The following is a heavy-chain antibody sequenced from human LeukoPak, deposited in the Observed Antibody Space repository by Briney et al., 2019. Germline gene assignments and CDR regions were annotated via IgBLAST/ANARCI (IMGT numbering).Heavy chain of an antibody. CDR2: ISSSSNYM. D-gene: IGHD4-17*01. V-gene: IGHV3-21*01. Sequence: GGSLRLSCAASGFTFSSYSMNWVRQAPGKGLEWVSSISSSSNYMYYAGSVKGRFTISRDNAKNSLYLQMNSLRAEDTAVYYCAREGPHYGDYAFDCWGQGTLVTVSS. CDR1: GFTFSSYS. CDR3: AREGPHYGDYAFDC. J-gene: IGHJ4*02.